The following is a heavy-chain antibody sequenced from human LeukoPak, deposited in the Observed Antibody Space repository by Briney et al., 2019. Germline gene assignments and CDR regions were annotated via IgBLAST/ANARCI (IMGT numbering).Heavy chain of an antibody. V-gene: IGHV3-30*02. J-gene: IGHJ4*02. Sequence: PGGSLRLSCAASGFTFSSYGMHWVRQAPGKGLEWVAFIRYDGSNKYYADSVKGRFTISRDNSKNTLYLQMNSLRAEDTAVYYCARGGGYSGYLFYFDSWGQGTLVSVSS. D-gene: IGHD5-12*01. CDR2: IRYDGSNK. CDR1: GFTFSSYG. CDR3: ARGGGYSGYLFYFDS.